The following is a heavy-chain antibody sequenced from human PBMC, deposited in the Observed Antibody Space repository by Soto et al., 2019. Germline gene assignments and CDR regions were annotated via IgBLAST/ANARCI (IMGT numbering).Heavy chain of an antibody. V-gene: IGHV4-34*01. CDR2: INHSGST. CDR3: ASQYDYGDYVRIFDY. D-gene: IGHD4-17*01. CDR1: GGSFSGYY. J-gene: IGHJ4*02. Sequence: SETLSLTCAVYGGSFSGYYWSWIRQPPGKGLEWIGEINHSGSTNYNPSLKSRVTISVDTSKNQFSLKLSSVTAADTAVYYCASQYDYGDYVRIFDYWGQGTLVTVSA.